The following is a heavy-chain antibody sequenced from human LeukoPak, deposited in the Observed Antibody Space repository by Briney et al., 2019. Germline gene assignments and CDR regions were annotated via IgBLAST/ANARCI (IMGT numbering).Heavy chain of an antibody. CDR3: ARGDTAMVRGWIGYDAFDI. J-gene: IGHJ3*02. CDR1: GFTFSSYG. Sequence: GGSLRLSCAASGFTFSSYGMSWVRQAPGKGLEWVSAISGSGGSTYYADSVKGRFTISRDNSKNTLYLQMNSLRAEDTAVYYCARGDTAMVRGWIGYDAFDIWGQGTMVTVSS. V-gene: IGHV3-23*01. D-gene: IGHD5-18*01. CDR2: ISGSGGST.